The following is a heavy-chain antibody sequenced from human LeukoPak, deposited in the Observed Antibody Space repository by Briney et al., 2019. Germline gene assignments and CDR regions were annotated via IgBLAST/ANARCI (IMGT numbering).Heavy chain of an antibody. CDR3: ASHLVVPAAMDNYYGMDV. J-gene: IGHJ6*04. V-gene: IGHV4-30-4*01. CDR1: GGSISSGDYY. CDR2: IYYSGST. Sequence: SQTLSLTCTVSGGSISSGDYYWSWIRQPPGKGLEWIGYIYYSGSTYYNPSLKSRVTISVDTFKNQFSLKLSSVTAADTAVYYCASHLVVPAAMDNYYGMDVWGKGTTVTVSS. D-gene: IGHD2-2*01.